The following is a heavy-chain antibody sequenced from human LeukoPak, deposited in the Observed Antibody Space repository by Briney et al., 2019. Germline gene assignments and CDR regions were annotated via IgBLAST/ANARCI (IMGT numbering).Heavy chain of an antibody. V-gene: IGHV4-34*01. CDR2: ITYGGTT. CDR1: DGSFGGYH. Sequence: PSETLSLTCAVYDGSFGGYHWNWIRQPPGKRLEWIGEITYGGTTNYNPSLRSRVTMLVDTSKKQFSLKLTSVTAADTAVYYCVRGRYCSSVNCYDWFDPWGPGTPVSVSS. J-gene: IGHJ5*02. D-gene: IGHD2-2*01. CDR3: VRGRYCSSVNCYDWFDP.